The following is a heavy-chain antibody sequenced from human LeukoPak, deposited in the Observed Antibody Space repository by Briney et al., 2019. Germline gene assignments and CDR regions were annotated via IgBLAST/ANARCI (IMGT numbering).Heavy chain of an antibody. V-gene: IGHV4-4*07. CDR2: IYTSGST. D-gene: IGHD3-9*01. CDR3: ARDPHADYDILTGYYSGYHAFDI. J-gene: IGHJ3*02. Sequence: SETLSLTCTVSGGSISSYYWSWIRQPAGKGLEWIGRIYTSGSTNYNPSLKSRVTMSVDTSKNQFSLKLSSVTAADAAVYYCARDPHADYDILTGYYSGYHAFDIWGQGTMVTVSS. CDR1: GGSISSYY.